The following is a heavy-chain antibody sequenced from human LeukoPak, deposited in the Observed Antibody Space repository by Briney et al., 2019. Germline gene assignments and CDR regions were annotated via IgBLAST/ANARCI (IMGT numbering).Heavy chain of an antibody. CDR1: GFTFSSYE. CDR2: IRSNGSTI. D-gene: IGHD3-10*01. Sequence: GGSLRLSCAASGFTFSSYEMNRVRQAPGRGLERVSYIRSNGSTIYYADSVKGRFTISRDNAKNSLYLQMNSLRAEDTAVYYCASFMTPMVRGVTYYYYYGMDVWGKGTTVTVSS. CDR3: ASFMTPMVRGVTYYYYYGMDV. J-gene: IGHJ6*04. V-gene: IGHV3-48*03.